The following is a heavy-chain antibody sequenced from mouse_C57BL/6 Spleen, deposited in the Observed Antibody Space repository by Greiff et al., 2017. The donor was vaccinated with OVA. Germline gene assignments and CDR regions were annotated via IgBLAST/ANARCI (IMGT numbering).Heavy chain of an antibody. CDR2: ISYSGST. CDR3: ARGASLGRFDY. V-gene: IGHV3-1*01. CDR1: GYSITSGYD. J-gene: IGHJ2*01. D-gene: IGHD4-1*01. Sequence: EVQGVESGPGMVKPSQSLSLTCTVTGYSITSGYDWHWIRHFPGNKLEWMGYISYSGSTNYNPSLKSRISITHDTSKNHFFLKLNSVTTEDTATYYCARGASLGRFDYWGQGTTLTVSS.